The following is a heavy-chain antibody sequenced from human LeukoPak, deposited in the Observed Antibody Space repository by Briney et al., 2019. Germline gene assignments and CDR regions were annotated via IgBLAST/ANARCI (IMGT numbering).Heavy chain of an antibody. D-gene: IGHD3-10*01. Sequence: ASVKVSCKASGYTFTGYYMHWVRQAPGQGLEWMGWINTNTGNTTYAQGFTGRFVFSLDTSVSTAYLQISSLKAEDTAVYYCARALYYYGSGNEIGENWFDPWGQGTLVTVSS. CDR3: ARALYYYGSGNEIGENWFDP. J-gene: IGHJ5*02. CDR2: INTNTGNT. CDR1: GYTFTGYY. V-gene: IGHV7-4-1*02.